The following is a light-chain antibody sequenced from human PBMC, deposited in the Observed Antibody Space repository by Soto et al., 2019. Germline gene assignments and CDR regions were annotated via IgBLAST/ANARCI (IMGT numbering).Light chain of an antibody. J-gene: IGKJ3*01. Sequence: DIQLTQSPSFLSASVGDRVTITCRASQGISSYLAWYQQKPGKAPKLLLYAASTLQSGVPSRFSGSGSGTDSTLTSSSAQPEEVANADCQQLNNYPLTFGPGTKVDSK. V-gene: IGKV1-9*01. CDR1: QGISSY. CDR3: QQLNNYPLT. CDR2: AAS.